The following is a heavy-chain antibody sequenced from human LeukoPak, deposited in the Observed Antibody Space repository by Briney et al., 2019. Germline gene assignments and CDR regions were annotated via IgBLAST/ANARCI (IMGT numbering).Heavy chain of an antibody. CDR2: IYYSGNT. Sequence: PSETLSLTCTVSGGSISSYYWRWIRQPPGKGLEWVGYIYYSGNTNYNPSLKSGGSISIDTSNNQFSLQLSSVTAADTAVYYCARDRDSSGLRDFDLWGRGTLVTVSA. CDR1: GGSISSYY. CDR3: ARDRDSSGLRDFDL. V-gene: IGHV4-59*01. J-gene: IGHJ2*01. D-gene: IGHD3-22*01.